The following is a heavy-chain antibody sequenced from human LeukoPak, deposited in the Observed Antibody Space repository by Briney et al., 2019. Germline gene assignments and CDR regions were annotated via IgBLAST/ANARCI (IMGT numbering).Heavy chain of an antibody. CDR1: GFTFSSYSMY. CDR3: ARHVTFMSRITIVRGRKDVGFDY. CDR2: IYYTGST. J-gene: IGHJ4*02. V-gene: IGHV4-39*01. D-gene: IGHD3-10*01. Sequence: GSLRLSCAASGFTFSSYSMYWVRQAPGKGLEWIGTIYYTGSTYYNPSLKSRVTISVDMSKNQFSLKLSSVTAADTAVYYCARHVTFMSRITIVRGRKDVGFDYWGQGTLVTVSS.